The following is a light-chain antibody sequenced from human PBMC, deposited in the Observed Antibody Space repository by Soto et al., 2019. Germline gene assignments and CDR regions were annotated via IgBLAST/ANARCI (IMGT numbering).Light chain of an antibody. Sequence: EILMTQSPATLSVSPGERATLSCRASQSVSSNLAWYQQKPGQAPRLLIYGASTRATGISARFSGSGSGTECTLTISSLQSEDFAVYFCQQYNTWLRTFGQGTKVEIK. V-gene: IGKV3-15*01. CDR1: QSVSSN. CDR2: GAS. CDR3: QQYNTWLRT. J-gene: IGKJ1*01.